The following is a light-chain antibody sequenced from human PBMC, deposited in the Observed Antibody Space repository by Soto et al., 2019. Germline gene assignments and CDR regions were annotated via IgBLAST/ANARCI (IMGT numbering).Light chain of an antibody. CDR2: GTS. V-gene: IGKV3-20*01. Sequence: EIVLTQSPGTLSLSPGERATLSCKASQRVSSTSLAWYQQKPGQAPRLLIYGTSSRATGIPDRFSGSGYGTDFPLAIIRLEPEDFAVYYCQQYGSPPLTFGGGTKVEIK. CDR3: QQYGSPPLT. CDR1: QRVSSTS. J-gene: IGKJ4*01.